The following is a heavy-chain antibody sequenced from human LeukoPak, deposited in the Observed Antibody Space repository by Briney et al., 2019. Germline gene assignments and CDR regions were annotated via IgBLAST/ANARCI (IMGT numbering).Heavy chain of an antibody. CDR1: GYTFTSYG. V-gene: IGHV1-18*01. D-gene: IGHD3-22*01. J-gene: IGHJ6*02. Sequence: ASVNVSCKASGYTFTSYGISWVRQAPGQGLEWMGWISAYNGNTNYAQKLQGRVTMTTDTSTSTAYMELRSLRSDDTAVYYCAREGHEYYYDSSGYPSVIHYGMDVWGQGTTVTVSS. CDR3: AREGHEYYYDSSGYPSVIHYGMDV. CDR2: ISAYNGNT.